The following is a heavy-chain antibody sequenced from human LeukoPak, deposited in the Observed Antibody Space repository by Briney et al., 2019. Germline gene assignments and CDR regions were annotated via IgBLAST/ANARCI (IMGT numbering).Heavy chain of an antibody. Sequence: GALRLSCSASGFNFSNYWIRLGRQAPGEGLEWVANIKQDGSEKYYVDSVKGRFTISRDNAKNSLFLQMNSLRAEDTAVYYCARGEYQLPQQWGQGTLVTVSS. J-gene: IGHJ4*02. CDR1: GFNFSNYW. CDR2: IKQDGSEK. CDR3: ARGEYQLPQQ. V-gene: IGHV3-7*02. D-gene: IGHD2-2*01.